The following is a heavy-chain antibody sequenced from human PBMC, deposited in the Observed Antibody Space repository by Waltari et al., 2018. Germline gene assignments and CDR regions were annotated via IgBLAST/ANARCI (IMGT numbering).Heavy chain of an antibody. V-gene: IGHV3-30*06. CDR2: MSYDGFSK. D-gene: IGHD2-2*01. CDR3: AREGGTSGYSGFVDS. Sequence: MESGGGVVHSGGSLRLSCAMAEFTFRTSIIHWVRQAPGKGLGGVSAMSYDGFSKYYADSVRDRFTIARDNSKNTVYVDINNLTPEDTAVYYCAREGGTSGYSGFVDSWGQGTQVTVSS. J-gene: IGHJ4*02. CDR1: EFTFRTSI.